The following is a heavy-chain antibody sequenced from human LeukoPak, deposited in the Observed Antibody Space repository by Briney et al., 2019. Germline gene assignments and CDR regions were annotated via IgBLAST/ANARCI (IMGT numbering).Heavy chain of an antibody. CDR1: GYTFTSYY. CDR3: AALLSGTGYFDY. Sequence: ASVKVSCKASGYTFTSYYMHWVRQAPGQGLEWMGIINPSGGSTSYAQKFQGRVTMTRDTSTSTVYMELSSLGSEDTAVYYCAALLSGTGYFDYWGQGTLVTVSS. V-gene: IGHV1-46*01. D-gene: IGHD3-10*01. CDR2: INPSGGST. J-gene: IGHJ4*02.